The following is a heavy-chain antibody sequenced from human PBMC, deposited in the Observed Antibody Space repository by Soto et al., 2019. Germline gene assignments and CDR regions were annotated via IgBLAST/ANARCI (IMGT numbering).Heavy chain of an antibody. Sequence: SETLSLTCTVSGGSISSSSYYWGWIRQPPGKGLEWIGSIYYSGSTYYNPSLKSRVTISVDTSKNQFSLKLSSVTAADTAVYYYARHGIAAAGTDNWFDPWGQGTLVTVSS. J-gene: IGHJ5*02. CDR3: ARHGIAAAGTDNWFDP. CDR2: IYYSGST. D-gene: IGHD6-13*01. CDR1: GGSISSSSYY. V-gene: IGHV4-39*01.